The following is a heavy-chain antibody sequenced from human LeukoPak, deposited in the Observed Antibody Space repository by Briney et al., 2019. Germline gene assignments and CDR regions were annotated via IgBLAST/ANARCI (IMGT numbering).Heavy chain of an antibody. CDR3: AKGNVYGGNSLDY. CDR2: IRYDGTNE. Sequence: GGSLRLSCAASGFTFSSYGMHWVRQAPGKGLEWVAFIRYDGTNEYYADSVKGRFTISRDNSKNTLYLQMNSLRAEDTAVYYCAKGNVYGGNSLDYWGQGTLVTVSS. D-gene: IGHD4-23*01. J-gene: IGHJ4*02. V-gene: IGHV3-30*02. CDR1: GFTFSSYG.